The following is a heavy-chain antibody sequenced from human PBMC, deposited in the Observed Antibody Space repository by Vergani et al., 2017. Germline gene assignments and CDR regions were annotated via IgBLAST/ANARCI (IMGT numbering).Heavy chain of an antibody. Sequence: QVQLVQSGAEVKKPGSSVKVSCKASGGTFSSYAISWVRQAPGQGLEWMGGTIPIFGTANYAQTFQGRVTITADESTSTAYMELSSLRSEDTAVYYCARVLRDGYNSHFDYWGQGTLVTVSS. D-gene: IGHD5-24*01. CDR2: TIPIFGTA. V-gene: IGHV1-69*01. CDR1: GGTFSSYA. J-gene: IGHJ4*02. CDR3: ARVLRDGYNSHFDY.